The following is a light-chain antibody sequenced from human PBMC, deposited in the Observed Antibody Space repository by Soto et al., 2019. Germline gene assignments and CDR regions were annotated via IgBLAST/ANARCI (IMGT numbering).Light chain of an antibody. Sequence: QSVLTQPPSVSGAPGQTVTISCTGSSSNIGANYDVHWYQHLPGTAPKLLIYANHNRPSGVPDRFSGSKSGTSASLAITGLQADDEADYYCQSYDSSLSGPVVFGGGTKLTVL. CDR3: QSYDSSLSGPVV. CDR2: ANH. CDR1: SSNIGANYD. J-gene: IGLJ2*01. V-gene: IGLV1-40*01.